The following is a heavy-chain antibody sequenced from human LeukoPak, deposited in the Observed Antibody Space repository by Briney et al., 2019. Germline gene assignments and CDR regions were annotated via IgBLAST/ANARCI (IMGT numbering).Heavy chain of an antibody. CDR3: ARQSRDGYNYEVLAGFDY. D-gene: IGHD5-24*01. Sequence: SETLSLTCTVSGGSISSYYWSWIRQPPGKGLEWIGSIYYSGSTYYNPSLKSRVTISVDTSKNQFSLKLSSVTAADTAVYYCARQSRDGYNYEVLAGFDYWGQGTLVTVSS. CDR1: GGSISSYY. V-gene: IGHV4-59*05. J-gene: IGHJ4*02. CDR2: IYYSGST.